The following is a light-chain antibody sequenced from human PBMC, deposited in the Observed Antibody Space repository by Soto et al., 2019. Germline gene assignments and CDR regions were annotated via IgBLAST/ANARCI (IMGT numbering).Light chain of an antibody. CDR2: DAS. Sequence: DIQMTQSPSTLSASVGDRVTITCRASQSISSWLAWYQQKPGKAPKLLSYDASSLESGVPSRFSGSGSGTEFNLTISSLQPDDFATYYCQQAETFGPGTKVDIK. J-gene: IGKJ3*01. V-gene: IGKV1-5*01. CDR3: QQAET. CDR1: QSISSW.